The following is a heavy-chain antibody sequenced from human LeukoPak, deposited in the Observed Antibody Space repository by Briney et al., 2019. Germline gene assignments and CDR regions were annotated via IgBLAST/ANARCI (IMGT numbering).Heavy chain of an antibody. D-gene: IGHD3-22*01. CDR2: ISWNSGSI. CDR1: GFTFSNYA. CDR3: AKGRLLYYMDV. Sequence: GGSLRLSCADSGFTFSNYAMSWVRQAPGKGLEWVSGISWNSGSIGYADSVKGRFTISRDNAKNSLYLQMNSLRAEDTALYYCAKGRLLYYMDVWGKGTTVTVSS. J-gene: IGHJ6*03. V-gene: IGHV3-9*01.